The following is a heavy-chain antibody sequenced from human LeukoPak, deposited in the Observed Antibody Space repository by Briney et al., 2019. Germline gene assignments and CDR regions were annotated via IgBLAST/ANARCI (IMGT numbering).Heavy chain of an antibody. D-gene: IGHD3-3*01. CDR3: ARELPRRITIFGVVTDDAFDI. J-gene: IGHJ3*02. V-gene: IGHV1-2*02. CDR1: GYSFTSYY. CDR2: INPNSGGT. Sequence: GESLKISCKGSGYSFTSYYMHWVRQAPGQGLEWMGWINPNSGGTNYAQKFQGRVTMTRDTSISTAYMELSRLRSDDTAVYYCARELPRRITIFGVVTDDAFDIWGQGTMVTVSS.